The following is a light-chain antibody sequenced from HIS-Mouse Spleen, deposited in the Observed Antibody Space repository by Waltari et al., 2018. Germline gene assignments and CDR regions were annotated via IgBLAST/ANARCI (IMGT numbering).Light chain of an antibody. CDR2: EDS. Sequence: SYELTQPPSVSVSPGQTARITCHGDALPKKYAYWDQQKSGQAPGLVIYEDSKPPSGIPERFSGSSSGTMATLTISGAQVEDEADYYCYSTDSSGNHRVFGGGTKLTVL. CDR1: ALPKKY. CDR3: YSTDSSGNHRV. J-gene: IGLJ2*01. V-gene: IGLV3-10*01.